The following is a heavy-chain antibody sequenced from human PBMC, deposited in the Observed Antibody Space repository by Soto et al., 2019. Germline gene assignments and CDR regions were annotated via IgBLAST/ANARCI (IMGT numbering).Heavy chain of an antibody. CDR3: DAVVPAAMGYYDFWSGYYHFDY. V-gene: IGHV4-39*01. J-gene: IGHJ4*02. CDR2: IYYSGST. CDR1: GGSISSSSYY. Sequence: PSETLSLTCTVSGGSISSSSYYWGWIRQPPGKGLEWIGGIYYSGSTYYNPSLKSRVTISVDTSKNQFSLKLSSVTAADTAVYYCDAVVPAAMGYYDFWSGYYHFDYWGQGTLVTVSS. D-gene: IGHD3-3*01.